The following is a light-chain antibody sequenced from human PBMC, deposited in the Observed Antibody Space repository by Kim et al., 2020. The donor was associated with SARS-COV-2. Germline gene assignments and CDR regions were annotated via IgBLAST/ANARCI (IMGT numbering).Light chain of an antibody. Sequence: LAPGERATLSCRASHSIGNSLAWYQQKPGQTPRLLIHDASNGATDIPARFSGRGSGTDFTLTISSLEPEDFAVYFCQQRSSWPPTFGQGTRLEIK. V-gene: IGKV3-11*01. CDR2: DAS. CDR3: QQRSSWPPT. CDR1: HSIGNS. J-gene: IGKJ5*01.